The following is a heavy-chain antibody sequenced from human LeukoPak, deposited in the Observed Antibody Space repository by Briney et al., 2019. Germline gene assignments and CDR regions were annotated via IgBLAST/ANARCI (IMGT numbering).Heavy chain of an antibody. CDR2: IYTSGST. Sequence: PSETLSLTCTVSGGSISSGSYYWSWIRKPAGKGLEWIGRIYTSGSTNYNPSLKSRVTISVDTSKNQFSLKLSSVTAADTAVYYCARGGPAIVGATNNWFDPWGQGTLVTVSS. CDR3: ARGGPAIVGATNNWFDP. J-gene: IGHJ5*02. D-gene: IGHD1-26*01. CDR1: GGSISSGSYY. V-gene: IGHV4-61*02.